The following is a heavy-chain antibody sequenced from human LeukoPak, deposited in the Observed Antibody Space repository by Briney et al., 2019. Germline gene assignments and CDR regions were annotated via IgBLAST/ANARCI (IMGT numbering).Heavy chain of an antibody. V-gene: IGHV1-2*02. CDR1: GYTFTGYY. CDR2: INPNSGGA. D-gene: IGHD3-10*01. CDR3: ARSNTMVIDY. J-gene: IGHJ4*02. Sequence: ASVKISCKASGYTFTGYYMHWVRQAPGQGLEWMGWINPNSGGANYAQKFQGRVTMTRDTSISTAYMELSRLRSDDTAVYYCARSNTMVIDYWGQGALVTVSS.